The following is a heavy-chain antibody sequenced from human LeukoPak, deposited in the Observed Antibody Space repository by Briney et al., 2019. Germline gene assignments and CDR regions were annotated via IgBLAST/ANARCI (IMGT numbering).Heavy chain of an antibody. CDR2: IIPIFGTA. Sequence: ASVKVSCKASGYTFTSYGISWVRQAPGQGLEGMGGIIPIFGTANYAQKFQGRVTINADESTSTAYMELSSLRSEDTAVYYCARERGIVAVPAAIFAPTWGARGTFDYWGQGTLVTVSS. D-gene: IGHD2-2*01. J-gene: IGHJ4*02. CDR3: ARERGIVAVPAAIFAPTWGARGTFDY. V-gene: IGHV1-69*13. CDR1: GYTFTSYG.